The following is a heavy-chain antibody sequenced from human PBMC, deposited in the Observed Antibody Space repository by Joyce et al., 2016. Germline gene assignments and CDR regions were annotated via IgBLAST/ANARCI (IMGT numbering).Heavy chain of an antibody. CDR2: IIPMLNMT. V-gene: IGHV1-69*02. D-gene: IGHD4-11*01. Sequence: QVHLVQSGAEVKKSGSSVRVSCKASGGSFNKYTVSWVRQAPGQGLAWMGRIIPMLNMTNYAQEFQGRVTITADTSTTTAYMQLTSPRFDDTAVYFCAGTFNYPHHDGMDVWGQGTTVTVSS. CDR1: GGSFNKYT. CDR3: AGTFNYPHHDGMDV. J-gene: IGHJ6*02.